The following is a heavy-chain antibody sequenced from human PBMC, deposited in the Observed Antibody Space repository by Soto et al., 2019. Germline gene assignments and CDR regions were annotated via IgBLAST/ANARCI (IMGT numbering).Heavy chain of an antibody. CDR1: GDSFTSYY. D-gene: IGHD6-13*01. CDR3: ATVRQTSSHDAFDI. J-gene: IGHJ3*02. Sequence: SETLSLTCAVSGDSFTSYYWSYIRQPPGKGLEWIGYIYSSGSANYNPSLKSRVTLSIDTSKNQISLTLNSVTAADTAVYFCATVRQTSSHDAFDIWGQGTMVTVSS. CDR2: IYSSGSA. V-gene: IGHV4-59*01.